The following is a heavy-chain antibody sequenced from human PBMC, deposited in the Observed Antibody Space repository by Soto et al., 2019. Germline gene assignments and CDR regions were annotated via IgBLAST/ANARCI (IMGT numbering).Heavy chain of an antibody. Sequence: QVQLVQSGSEVKKPGSSVKVSCKASGGSFSSNPISWVRQAPGQGLEWMAGIIPIFATVHYAQKFQGRVTITADESTRNAYMELTSLRSEDTAVYFCARGGRGYSSAPRYYFDYWGQGTLVTVSS. CDR2: IIPIFATV. V-gene: IGHV1-69*01. CDR3: ARGGRGYSSAPRYYFDY. D-gene: IGHD5-18*01. CDR1: GGSFSSNP. J-gene: IGHJ4*02.